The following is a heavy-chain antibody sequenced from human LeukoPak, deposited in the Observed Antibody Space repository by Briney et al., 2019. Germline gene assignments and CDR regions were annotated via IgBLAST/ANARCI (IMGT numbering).Heavy chain of an antibody. J-gene: IGHJ3*02. Sequence: ASVKVSCKASGGTFSSYAISWVRQAPGQGLEWMGWISAYNGNTNYAQKLQGRVTMTTDTSTSTAYMELRSLRSDDTAVYYCAREDSSSSRAFDIWGQGTMVTVSS. CDR1: GGTFSSYA. CDR2: ISAYNGNT. CDR3: AREDSSSSRAFDI. V-gene: IGHV1-18*01. D-gene: IGHD6-6*01.